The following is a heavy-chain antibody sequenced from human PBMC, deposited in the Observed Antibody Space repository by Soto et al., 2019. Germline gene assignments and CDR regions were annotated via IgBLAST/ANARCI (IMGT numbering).Heavy chain of an antibody. CDR1: GFSLSNARMG. D-gene: IGHD6-19*01. Sequence: ESGPTLVNPTATLTLTCTVSGFSLSNARMGVSWIRQPPGKALEWLAHIFSNDEKSYSTSLKSRLTISKDTSKSQVVLTMTNMDPVDTATYYCARIEKRRQWLVKGDYYYGMDGWGQGTTVTVSS. J-gene: IGHJ6*02. CDR3: ARIEKRRQWLVKGDYYYGMDG. V-gene: IGHV2-26*01. CDR2: IFSNDEK.